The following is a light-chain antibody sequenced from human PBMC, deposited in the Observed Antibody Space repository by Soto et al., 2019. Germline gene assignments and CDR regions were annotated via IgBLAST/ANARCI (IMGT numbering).Light chain of an antibody. CDR2: EVS. J-gene: IGLJ2*01. V-gene: IGLV2-8*01. Sequence: QSALTQPPSASGSPGQSVTISCTGTSSDVGGYNYVSWYQQHPGKAPELMVYEVSKRPSGVPNRFSGSRSGNTASLTVSGLQAEDEADYYCSSYAGSSNCVLFGGGTKLTVL. CDR1: SSDVGGYNY. CDR3: SSYAGSSNCVL.